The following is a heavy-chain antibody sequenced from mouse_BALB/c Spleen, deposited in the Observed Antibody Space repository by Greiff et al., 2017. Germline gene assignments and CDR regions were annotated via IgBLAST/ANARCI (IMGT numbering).Heavy chain of an antibody. D-gene: IGHD2-3*01. CDR1: GFSLTSYD. V-gene: IGHV2-9-2*01. J-gene: IGHJ3*01. Sequence: VQGVESGPGLVAPSQSLSITCTVSGFSLTSYDISWIRQPPGKGLEWLGVIWTGGGTNYNSAFMSRLSISKDNSKSQVFLKMNSLQTDDTAIYYCALYDGYYERFAYWGQGTLVTVSA. CDR2: IWTGGGT. CDR3: ALYDGYYERFAY.